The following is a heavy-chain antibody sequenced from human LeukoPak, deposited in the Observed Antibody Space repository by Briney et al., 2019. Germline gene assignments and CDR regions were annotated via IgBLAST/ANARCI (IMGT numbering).Heavy chain of an antibody. CDR1: GYTFTGYY. CDR3: ARNRGQLGNWFDP. J-gene: IGHJ5*02. CDR2: INPNSGGT. D-gene: IGHD6-6*01. Sequence: GASVKVSCKASGYTFTGYYMHWVRQAHGQGLEWMGWINPNSGGTNYAQKFQGRVTMTRDTSISTAYMELSRLRSDDTAVYYCARNRGQLGNWFDPWGQGTLVTVSS. V-gene: IGHV1-2*02.